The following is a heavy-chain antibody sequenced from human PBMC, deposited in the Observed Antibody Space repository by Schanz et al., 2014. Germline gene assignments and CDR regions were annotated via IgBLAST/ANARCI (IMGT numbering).Heavy chain of an antibody. Sequence: QVQVEQSGPEVKKPGASVTVSCQASGYTFSFTSYNVHWVRQAPGQGLEWMGRIISILGIPNYAQKFQGRVTFTADKSTSTAYMELSSLRSDDTAVYYCARGGGPEDVFDIWGQGTILTVSS. V-gene: IGHV1-69*09. J-gene: IGHJ3*02. D-gene: IGHD5-12*01. CDR2: IISILGIP. CDR1: GYTFSFTSYN. CDR3: ARGGGPEDVFDI.